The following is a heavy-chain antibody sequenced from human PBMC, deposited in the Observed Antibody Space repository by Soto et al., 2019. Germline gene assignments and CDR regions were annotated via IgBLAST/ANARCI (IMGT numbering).Heavy chain of an antibody. CDR3: ARGLVDSGGNCFDS. Sequence: ASVKVSCKASGYIFTDYYMHWVRQAPGQELGWMGRINPNSGGTNYAEKFQGRVKMTWNTSTGTVYLEISSLRPEDTAVYYCARGLVDSGGNCFDSWGQGTQVTVSS. V-gene: IGHV1-2*06. J-gene: IGHJ4*02. CDR2: INPNSGGT. CDR1: GYIFTDYY. D-gene: IGHD4-17*01.